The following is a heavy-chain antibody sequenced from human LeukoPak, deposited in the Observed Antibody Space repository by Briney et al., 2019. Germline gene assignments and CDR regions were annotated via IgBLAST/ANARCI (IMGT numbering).Heavy chain of an antibody. CDR1: GYSISTSYY. V-gene: IGHV4-38-2*02. CDR3: ARAGYGDSDFDY. CDR2: IYHSGNT. D-gene: IGHD4-17*01. J-gene: IGHJ4*02. Sequence: SETVSLTCTVSGYSISTSYYWGWIRQPPGKGLEWIGSIYHSGNTYYNPSLKSRVTISVDTSKNQFSLKLNSVTAADTAVYYCARAGYGDSDFDYWGQGTLVTVSS.